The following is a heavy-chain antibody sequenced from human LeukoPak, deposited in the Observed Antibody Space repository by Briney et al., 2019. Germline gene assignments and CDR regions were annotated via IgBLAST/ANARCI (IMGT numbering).Heavy chain of an antibody. D-gene: IGHD1-26*01. Sequence: ASVTVSCKASGYTFTSYDINWVRQATGQGLEWMGWMNPNSGNTGYAQKFQGRVTMTRNTSISTAYMELSSLRSEDTAVYYCARSRGRMGAPSRWGQGTLVTVSS. V-gene: IGHV1-8*01. CDR1: GYTFTSYD. CDR3: ARSRGRMGAPSR. CDR2: MNPNSGNT. J-gene: IGHJ4*02.